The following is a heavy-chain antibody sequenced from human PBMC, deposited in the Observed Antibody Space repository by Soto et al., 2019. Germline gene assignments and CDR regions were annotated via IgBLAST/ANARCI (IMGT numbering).Heavy chain of an antibody. CDR1: GFTFSSYS. CDR3: AKDRVGATYF. CDR2: ISSSSSTI. Sequence: GESLKISCAASGFTFSSYSMNWVRQAPGKGLEWVSYISSSSSTIYYADSVKGRFTISRDNAKNSLYLQMNSLRDEATAVYSCAKDRVGATYFLGQGTLVTVSS. V-gene: IGHV3-48*02. J-gene: IGHJ4*02. D-gene: IGHD1-26*01.